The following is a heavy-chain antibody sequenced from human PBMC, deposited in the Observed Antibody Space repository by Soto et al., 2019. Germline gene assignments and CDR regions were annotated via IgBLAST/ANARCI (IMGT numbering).Heavy chain of an antibody. CDR1: GYTFSSHG. J-gene: IGHJ5*01. CDR3: AGEGSCGWYDC. Sequence: QVQLVQSGAEVRKPWASVKVSCKASGYTFSSHGIIWVRQAPGQWLEWMGWIRGYNGNAKYAQSIQRRVTMATDTSTSTVDMVLRSLVSVNTAVYYCAGEGSCGWYDCSCQVTLVAVAA. CDR2: IRGYNGNA. D-gene: IGHD2-15*01. V-gene: IGHV1-18*01.